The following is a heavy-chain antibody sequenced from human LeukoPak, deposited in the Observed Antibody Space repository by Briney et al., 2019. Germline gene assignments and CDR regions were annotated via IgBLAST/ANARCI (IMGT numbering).Heavy chain of an antibody. D-gene: IGHD3-22*01. CDR2: IIPIFGIA. V-gene: IGHV1-69*17. Sequence: ASVTVSCKASGGTFSSYAISWVRQAPGQGLEWMGGIIPIFGIANYAQKFQGRVTITADKSTSTAYMELSSLRSEDTAVYYCAREGADTMIVVVIDSNGMDVWGQGTTVTVSS. CDR3: AREGADTMIVVVIDSNGMDV. CDR1: GGTFSSYA. J-gene: IGHJ6*02.